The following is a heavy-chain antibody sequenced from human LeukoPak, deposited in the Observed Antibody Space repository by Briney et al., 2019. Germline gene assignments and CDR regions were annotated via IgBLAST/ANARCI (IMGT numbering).Heavy chain of an antibody. CDR3: AKERGGGWPFDY. V-gene: IGHV3-23*01. D-gene: IGHD6-19*01. CDR2: ISDSGDRT. Sequence: GGSLRLSCAASGFTFSSYAMSWVRQAPGKGLEWVSGISDSGDRTQYADSVKGRFTISRDNSKNTLYLQMSSLRAEDTAIYYCAKERGGGWPFDYWGQGTLVTVSS. J-gene: IGHJ4*02. CDR1: GFTFSSYA.